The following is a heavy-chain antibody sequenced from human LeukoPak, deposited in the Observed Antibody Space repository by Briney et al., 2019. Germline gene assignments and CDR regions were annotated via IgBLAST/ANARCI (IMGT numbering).Heavy chain of an antibody. J-gene: IGHJ4*02. CDR3: ARGQQLVPVFFDY. Sequence: ASVKVSCKASGYTFTSYYMHWVRQAPGQGLEWMGWINPNSGGTNYAQKFQGRVTMTRDTSISTAYMELSRLRSDDTAVYYCARGQQLVPVFFDYWGQGTLVTVSS. V-gene: IGHV1-2*02. CDR2: INPNSGGT. CDR1: GYTFTSYY. D-gene: IGHD6-13*01.